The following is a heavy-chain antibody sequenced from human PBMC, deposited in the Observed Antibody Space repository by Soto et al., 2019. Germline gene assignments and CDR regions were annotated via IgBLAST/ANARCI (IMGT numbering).Heavy chain of an antibody. CDR2: IIPFFKAT. V-gene: IGHV1-69*13. D-gene: IGHD3-16*01. Sequence: SVKVSGKASGCTFSSHAISCVRQAPGQGLEWMGGIIPFFKATNYAQKFQGRVTITADDSTSTAYMDLYSLRSEDTAVYYCARDVPLNYYDGTFSYYAMDVWGQGTTVTVSS. J-gene: IGHJ6*02. CDR1: GCTFSSHA. CDR3: ARDVPLNYYDGTFSYYAMDV.